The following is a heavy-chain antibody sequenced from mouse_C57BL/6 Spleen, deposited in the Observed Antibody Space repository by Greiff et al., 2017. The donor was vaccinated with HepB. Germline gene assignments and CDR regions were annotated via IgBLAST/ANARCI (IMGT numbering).Heavy chain of an antibody. CDR3: ARDLITSVVATRYFDV. D-gene: IGHD1-1*01. CDR2: IYPSDSET. V-gene: IGHV1-61*01. J-gene: IGHJ1*03. Sequence: QVQLQQPGAELVRPGSSVKLSCKASGYTFTSYWMDWVKQRPGQGLEWIGNIYPSDSETHYNQKFKDKATLTVDKASSTAYMQLSSLTSEDSAVYYCARDLITSVVATRYFDVWGTGTTVTVSS. CDR1: GYTFTSYW.